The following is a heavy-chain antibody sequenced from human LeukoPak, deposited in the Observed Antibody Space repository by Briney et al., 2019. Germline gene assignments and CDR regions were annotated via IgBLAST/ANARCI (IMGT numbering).Heavy chain of an antibody. CDR1: GGSFSGYY. Sequence: SETLSLTCAVFGGSFSGYYWSWIRQRPGKGLEWIGEINHSGSTNYNPSLKSRVTISVDTSKNQFSLRVSSVTAADTAVYYCARPYGDYRYYYDYMDVWGKGTTVTVSS. CDR3: ARPYGDYRYYYDYMDV. V-gene: IGHV4-34*01. D-gene: IGHD4-17*01. CDR2: INHSGST. J-gene: IGHJ6*03.